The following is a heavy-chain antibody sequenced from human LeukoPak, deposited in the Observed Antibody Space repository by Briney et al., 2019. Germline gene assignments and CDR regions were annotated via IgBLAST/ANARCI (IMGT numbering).Heavy chain of an antibody. D-gene: IGHD3-22*01. CDR1: GFTFSSYA. V-gene: IGHV3-23*01. CDR3: AERDYDDSSGYYPYYFDY. Sequence: GGSLRLSCAASGFTFSSYAMSWVRQARGKGLEWISAIDGRGAGTYYADSVKGRFTISRDNSKNTLDLQMNSLRAEDTAVYYCAERDYDDSSGYYPYYFDYWGQGTLVTVSS. J-gene: IGHJ4*02. CDR2: IDGRGAGT.